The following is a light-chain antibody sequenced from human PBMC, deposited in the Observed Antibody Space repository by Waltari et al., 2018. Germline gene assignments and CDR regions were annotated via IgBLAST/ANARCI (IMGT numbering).Light chain of an antibody. J-gene: IGKJ5*01. CDR3: QQYHYVLS. CDR2: AAS. V-gene: IGKV1-33*01. CDR1: QDISNH. Sequence: DIQMTQSPSSLSASVGDRVTITCQASQDISNHLNWFQQKPGKAPKVLIYAASKLETGVTSRFSGSGSGTHFSFTISSLQPEDIATYYCQQYHYVLSFGQGTRLDIK.